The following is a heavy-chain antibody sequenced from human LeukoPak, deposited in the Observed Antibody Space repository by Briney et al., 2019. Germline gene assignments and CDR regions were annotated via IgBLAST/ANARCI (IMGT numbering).Heavy chain of an antibody. D-gene: IGHD3-10*01. J-gene: IGHJ4*02. CDR3: AKLLMAMVRGVDIDC. V-gene: IGHV3-30*02. Sequence: GGSLRLSCAASGFIFSTYGMHWVRQAPGKGLEWVAFIQYDGSNKYCADSVKGRFTVSRDNSKNTLFLQMNSLRAEDTAVYYCAKLLMAMVRGVDIDCWGQGTLVTVSS. CDR1: GFIFSTYG. CDR2: IQYDGSNK.